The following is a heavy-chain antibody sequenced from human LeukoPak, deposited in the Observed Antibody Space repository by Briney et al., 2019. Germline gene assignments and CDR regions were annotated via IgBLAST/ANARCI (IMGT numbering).Heavy chain of an antibody. CDR1: GGSISSYY. V-gene: IGHV4-59*01. CDR2: IYYSGST. Sequence: SETLSLTCTVSGGSISSYYWSWLRQPPGKGLEWIGYIYYSGSTNYNPSLKSRVTISVDTSKNQFSLKLSSVTAADTAVYYCAGKSIAARPSSFDYWGQGTLVTVSS. J-gene: IGHJ4*02. CDR3: AGKSIAARPSSFDY. D-gene: IGHD6-6*01.